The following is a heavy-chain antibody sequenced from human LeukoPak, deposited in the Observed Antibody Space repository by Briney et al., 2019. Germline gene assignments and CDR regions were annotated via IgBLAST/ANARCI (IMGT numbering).Heavy chain of an antibody. D-gene: IGHD6-13*01. J-gene: IGHJ6*02. CDR1: GYTFTSYG. CDR2: ISAYNGNT. Sequence: ASVKVSCKASGYTFTSYGISWVRQAPGQGLEWMGWISAYNGNTNYAQKLQGRVTMTTDTSTSTAYMELRSLRSDDTAVYYCARRLAAPYPYGMDVWGQGTTVTVSS. V-gene: IGHV1-18*01. CDR3: ARRLAAPYPYGMDV.